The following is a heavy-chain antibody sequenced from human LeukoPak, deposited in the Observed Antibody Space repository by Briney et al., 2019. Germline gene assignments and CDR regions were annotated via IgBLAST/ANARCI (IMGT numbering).Heavy chain of an antibody. CDR3: AREYSYGRYFDY. D-gene: IGHD5-18*01. V-gene: IGHV4-30-2*01. J-gene: IGHJ4*02. CDR2: IYHSGST. Sequence: PSQTLSLTCAVSGGSISSGSYSWSWIRQPPGKGLEWIGYIYHSGSTYYNPSLKSRVTISVDRSKNQFSLKLSSVTAADTAVYYCAREYSYGRYFDYWGQGTLVTVSS. CDR1: GGSISSGSYS.